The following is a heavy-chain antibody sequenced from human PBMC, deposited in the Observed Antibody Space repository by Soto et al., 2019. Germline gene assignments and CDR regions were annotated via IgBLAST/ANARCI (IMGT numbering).Heavy chain of an antibody. CDR3: RSSTSCYDESCADV. D-gene: IGHD2-2*01. Sequence: TLSLTCAVSGYSISSGNYWAWIRQPPGRGLEWIGSLYHIGSTHYNTSLKSRVTISVDTSKNHFSLELSSVTAADAAIYYCRSSTSCYDESCADVWGQGTMVTVSS. J-gene: IGHJ6*02. V-gene: IGHV4-38-2*01. CDR2: LYHIGST. CDR1: GYSISSGNY.